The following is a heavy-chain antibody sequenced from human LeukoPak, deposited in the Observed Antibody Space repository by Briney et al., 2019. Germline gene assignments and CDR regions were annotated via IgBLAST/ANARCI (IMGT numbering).Heavy chain of an antibody. Sequence: PGGFLRLSCAASGFTFDDYGMSWVRQAPGKGLEWVSGINWNGGSTGYADSVKGRFTISRDNAKNSLYLQMNSLRAEDTALYYCARGGVLRYFDWFLDYWGQGTLVTVSS. D-gene: IGHD3-9*01. CDR1: GFTFDDYG. J-gene: IGHJ4*02. CDR2: INWNGGST. CDR3: ARGGVLRYFDWFLDY. V-gene: IGHV3-20*04.